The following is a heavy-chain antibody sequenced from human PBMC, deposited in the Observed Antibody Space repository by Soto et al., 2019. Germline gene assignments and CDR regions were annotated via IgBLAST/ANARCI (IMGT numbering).Heavy chain of an antibody. CDR2: IIPIFGTA. CDR1: GGTFSSYA. J-gene: IGHJ4*02. CDR3: ARVGSGSFPYYFDY. D-gene: IGHD1-26*01. Sequence: QVQLVQSGAEVKKPGSSVKVSCKASGGTFSSYAISWVRQAPGQGLEWMGGIIPIFGTANYAQKFQGRVTITADESTSTAYMELSSLRSEDTAVYYCARVGSGSFPYYFDYWGQGTLVTVSS. V-gene: IGHV1-69*01.